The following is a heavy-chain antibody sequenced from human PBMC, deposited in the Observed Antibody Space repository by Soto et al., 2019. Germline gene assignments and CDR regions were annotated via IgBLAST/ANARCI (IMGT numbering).Heavy chain of an antibody. J-gene: IGHJ6*02. Sequence: EVQLLESGGGLVQPGGSLRLSCAASGFTFSSYAMSWVRQAPGKGLEWVSAISGSGGSTYYADSVKGRFTISRDNSKNTLYLQMNGLRAEDTAVYYFARAYSYGTHYGMDVWGQGTTVTVSS. CDR3: ARAYSYGTHYGMDV. CDR2: ISGSGGST. D-gene: IGHD5-18*01. V-gene: IGHV3-23*01. CDR1: GFTFSSYA.